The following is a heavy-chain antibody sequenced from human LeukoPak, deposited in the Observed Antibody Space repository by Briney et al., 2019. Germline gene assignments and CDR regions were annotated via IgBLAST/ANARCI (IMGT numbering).Heavy chain of an antibody. V-gene: IGHV3-7*03. J-gene: IGHJ4*02. CDR2: IKKDGSEK. CDR3: ARLGIAAAGYYFDY. D-gene: IGHD6-13*01. CDR1: GFTFSSYW. Sequence: PGGSLRLSCTASGFTFSSYWMSWVRQAPGKGLEWVANIKKDGSEKYYVDSVKGRFTISRDNSKNTLYLQMNSLRAEDTAVYYCARLGIAAAGYYFDYWGQGTLVTVSS.